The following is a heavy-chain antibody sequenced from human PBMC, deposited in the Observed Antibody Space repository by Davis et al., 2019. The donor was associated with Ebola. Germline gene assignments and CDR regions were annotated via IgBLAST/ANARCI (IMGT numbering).Heavy chain of an antibody. CDR3: AGRDKVRPVPGVGNWFDP. D-gene: IGHD6-19*01. V-gene: IGHV4-39*07. J-gene: IGHJ5*02. Sequence: MPGGSLRLSCTVSGGSISSTDYYWGWIRQPPWKGLVCLGTFYYSECTYYTPSLITSYTPSLKSRATISVDTSKNQFSLKLSSVTAADTAMYYCAGRDKVRPVPGVGNWFDPWGQGTLVTVSS. CDR1: GGSISSTDYY. CDR2: FYYSECT.